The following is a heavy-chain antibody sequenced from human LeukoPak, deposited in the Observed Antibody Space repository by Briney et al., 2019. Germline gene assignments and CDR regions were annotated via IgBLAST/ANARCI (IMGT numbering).Heavy chain of an antibody. CDR3: ARGGLYYDSSRIDY. CDR2: IYHSGST. Sequence: SETLSLTCTVSGGSISSSSYYWGWIRQPPGKGLEWIGSIYHSGSTYYNPSLKSRVTISVDTSKNQFSLKLSSVTAADTAVYYCARGGLYYDSSRIDYWGQGTLVTVSS. J-gene: IGHJ4*02. D-gene: IGHD3-22*01. V-gene: IGHV4-39*07. CDR1: GGSISSSSYY.